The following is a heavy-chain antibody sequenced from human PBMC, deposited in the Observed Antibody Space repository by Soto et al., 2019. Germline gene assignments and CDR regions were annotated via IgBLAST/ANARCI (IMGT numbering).Heavy chain of an antibody. J-gene: IGHJ1*01. CDR2: ISWNSGSI. CDR3: AKDMGAEAGKYFQH. D-gene: IGHD6-19*01. V-gene: IGHV3-9*01. Sequence: GGSLRLSCAASGFTFDDYAMNWVRQAPGKGLEWVSGISWNSGSIGYADSVKGRFTISRDNAKNSLYLQMNSLRAEDTALYYCAKDMGAEAGKYFQHWGQGTLVTVSS. CDR1: GFTFDDYA.